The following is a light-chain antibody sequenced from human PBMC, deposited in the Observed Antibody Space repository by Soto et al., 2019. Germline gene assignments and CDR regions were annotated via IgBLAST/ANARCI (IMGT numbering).Light chain of an antibody. CDR2: AAS. V-gene: IGKV1-39*01. Sequence: DIQMTQSPSSLSASVGDRVTITCRASQIISSYLNWYQQKPGKAPNLLIYAASTLQSGVPSRFSGSGSGTDFTLTISSLQPDDFATYYCQQSYSTPYTFGQGTKLEIK. CDR3: QQSYSTPYT. J-gene: IGKJ2*01. CDR1: QIISSY.